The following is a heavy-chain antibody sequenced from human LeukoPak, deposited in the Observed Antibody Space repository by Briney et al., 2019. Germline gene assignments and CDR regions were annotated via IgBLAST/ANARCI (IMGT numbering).Heavy chain of an antibody. CDR3: ARDGGSGSYTIDY. J-gene: IGHJ4*02. CDR2: MYHNGST. CDR1: GGSISSISYY. V-gene: IGHV4-39*07. Sequence: PSETLSLTCTVSGGSISSISYYWGWIRQPPGKGLEWIGSMYHNGSTYYNPSLKSRVTISVDTSKNQFSLKLSSVTAADTAVYYCARDGGSGSYTIDYWGQGTLVTVSS. D-gene: IGHD3-10*01.